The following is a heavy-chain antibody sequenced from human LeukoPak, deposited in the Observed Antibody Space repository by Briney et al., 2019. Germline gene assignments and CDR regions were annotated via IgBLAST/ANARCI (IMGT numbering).Heavy chain of an antibody. V-gene: IGHV1-2*02. CDR3: ARDKSGPPYYYDSSGNAFDI. CDR2: INPNSGGT. CDR1: GYTFTGYY. J-gene: IGHJ3*02. D-gene: IGHD3-22*01. Sequence: ASVKVSCKASGYTFTGYYMHWVRQAPGQGLEWMGWINPNSGGTNYAQKFQGRVTMTRDTSISTAYMELSRLRSDDTAVYYCARDKSGPPYYYDSSGNAFDIWGQGTMVTVSS.